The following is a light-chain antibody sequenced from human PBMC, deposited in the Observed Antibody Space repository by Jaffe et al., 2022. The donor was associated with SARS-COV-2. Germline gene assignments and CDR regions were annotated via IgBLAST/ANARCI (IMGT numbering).Light chain of an antibody. CDR3: QQYNSYPIT. Sequence: DIQMTQSPSSLSASVGDRVTITCRASQDISSWLAWYQQKPEQGPKSLIYAASSLQRGVPSRFSGSGSGTDFTLTINDLQPEDFATYYCQQYNSYPITFGGGTKVEIK. V-gene: IGKV1D-16*01. CDR2: AAS. CDR1: QDISSW. J-gene: IGKJ4*01.